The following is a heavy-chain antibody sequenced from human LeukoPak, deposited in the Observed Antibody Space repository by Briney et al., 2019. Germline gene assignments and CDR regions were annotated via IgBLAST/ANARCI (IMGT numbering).Heavy chain of an antibody. V-gene: IGHV4-39*01. CDR2: TYYSGSP. CDR1: GCSISSSSYY. D-gene: IGHD6-25*01. CDR3: ARIAATYFDY. J-gene: IGHJ4*02. Sequence: ETLSLTCTVSGCSISSSSYYWGWIRQPPGKGLEGIGRTYYSGSPYYNPSLNSRVTISVDTSKNQFSLKLSSVTAADTAVYYCARIAATYFDYWGQGTLVTVSS.